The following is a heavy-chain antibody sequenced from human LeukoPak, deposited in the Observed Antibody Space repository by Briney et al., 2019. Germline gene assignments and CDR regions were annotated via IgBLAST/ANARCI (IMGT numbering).Heavy chain of an antibody. D-gene: IGHD3-22*01. CDR3: ARDYDSSGYLPVDY. Sequence: PGGSLRLSCAASGFTFSSYAMHWVRQAPGKGLEWVAVTSYDGTNKYYADSVKGRFTISRDNSKNTLYLQMNSLRAEDTAVYYCARDYDSSGYLPVDYWGQGALVTVSS. J-gene: IGHJ4*02. CDR1: GFTFSSYA. V-gene: IGHV3-30-3*01. CDR2: TSYDGTNK.